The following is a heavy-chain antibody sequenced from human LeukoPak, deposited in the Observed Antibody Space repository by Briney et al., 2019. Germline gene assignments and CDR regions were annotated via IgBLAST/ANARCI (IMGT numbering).Heavy chain of an antibody. CDR1: GYTFTDYY. D-gene: IGHD5-18*01. CDR3: ARDTAMDSHYSDY. CDR2: INPNSGGT. V-gene: IGHV1-2*02. Sequence: ASVKVSCKASGYTFTDYYMHWVRQVPGQGLEWMGWINPNSGGTNYAQKFQGRVTMTRDTSISTAYMELSRLRSDDTAVYYCARDTAMDSHYSDYWGQGTLVTVSS. J-gene: IGHJ4*02.